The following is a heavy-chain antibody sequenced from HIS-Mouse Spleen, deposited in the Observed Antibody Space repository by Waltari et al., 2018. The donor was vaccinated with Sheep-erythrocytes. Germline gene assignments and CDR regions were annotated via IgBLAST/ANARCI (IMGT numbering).Heavy chain of an antibody. CDR3: ARASSGWFRGFDY. Sequence: EVQLVESGGGLIQPGGSLRLACAASGFTVSSNYMSWVRQAPGKGLEWVSVMYSGGSTYYADSVKGRFTISRDNSKNTLYLQMNSLRAEDTAVYYCARASSGWFRGFDYWGQGTLVTVSS. J-gene: IGHJ4*02. CDR2: MYSGGST. CDR1: GFTVSSNY. D-gene: IGHD6-19*01. V-gene: IGHV3-53*01.